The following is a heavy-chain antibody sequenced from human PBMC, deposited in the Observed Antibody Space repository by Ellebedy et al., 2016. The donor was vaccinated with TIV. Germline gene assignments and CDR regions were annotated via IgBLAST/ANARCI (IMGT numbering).Heavy chain of an antibody. CDR2: ISGSVDTT. J-gene: IGHJ3*02. CDR3: TKRGVGWAAFDI. V-gene: IGHV3-23*01. Sequence: GESLKISCAASGFTFSSYAMNWVRQAPGKGLEWVSAISGSVDTTYYADSVKGRFTISRENSQDTVHLQMNSLRAEDTAVYYCTKRGVGWAAFDIWGPGTMVTVSS. D-gene: IGHD6-19*01. CDR1: GFTFSSYA.